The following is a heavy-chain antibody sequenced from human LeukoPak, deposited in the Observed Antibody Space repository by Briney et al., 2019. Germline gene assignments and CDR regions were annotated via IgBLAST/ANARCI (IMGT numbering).Heavy chain of an antibody. CDR1: GYSISSGYY. D-gene: IGHD3-16*01. CDR2: IYHSGST. Sequence: PSETLSLTCTVSGYSISSGYYWGWIRQPPGKGLEWIGSIYHSGSTYYKPSLKSRVTISVDTSKNQFSLKLSSVTAADTAVYYCARDPAGGFDYWGQGTLVTVSS. V-gene: IGHV4-38-2*02. CDR3: ARDPAGGFDY. J-gene: IGHJ4*02.